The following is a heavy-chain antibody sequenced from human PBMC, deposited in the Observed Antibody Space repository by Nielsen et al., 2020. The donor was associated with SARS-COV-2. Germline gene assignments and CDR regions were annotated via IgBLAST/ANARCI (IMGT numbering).Heavy chain of an antibody. CDR1: GGSISSGGYY. CDR3: ARGHGDGYLF. D-gene: IGHD5-24*01. J-gene: IGHJ4*02. V-gene: IGHV4-31*03. CDR2: IYYSGST. Sequence: SETLSLTCTVSGGSISSGGYYWSWIRQHPGKGLEWIGYIYYSGSTYYNPSLKSRVTISVDTSKNQFSLKLSSVTAADTAVYYCARGHGDGYLFWGQGILVTVSS.